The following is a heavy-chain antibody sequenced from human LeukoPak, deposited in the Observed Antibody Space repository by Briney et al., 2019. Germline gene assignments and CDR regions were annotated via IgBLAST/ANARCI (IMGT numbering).Heavy chain of an antibody. V-gene: IGHV3-30*02. J-gene: IGHJ4*02. Sequence: GGSLRLSCAASGFTFSSYGMHWVRQAPGKGLEWVAFIRYDGSNKYYADSVKGRFTISRDNSKNSLYLQMNSLRTEDTALYYCAKDIFAITMVRGEGGYFDYWGQGTLVTVSS. CDR3: AKDIFAITMVRGEGGYFDY. CDR1: GFTFSSYG. CDR2: IRYDGSNK. D-gene: IGHD3-10*01.